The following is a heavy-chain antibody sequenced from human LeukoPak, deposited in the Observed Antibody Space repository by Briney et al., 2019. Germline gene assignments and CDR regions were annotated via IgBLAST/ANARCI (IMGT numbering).Heavy chain of an antibody. V-gene: IGHV3-48*01. CDR1: GFTLRSYS. J-gene: IGHJ3*01. CDR3: ATITLGNDAFDL. D-gene: IGHD7-27*01. CDR2: ISSSSSTI. Sequence: GGSLRLSCAASGFTLRSYSMNWVRQAPGKGLEWVSYISSSSSTIYYADSVKGRFTISRDNAKNSLYLQMNSLRAGDTGVHLCATITLGNDAFDLLGQGTMVTVSS.